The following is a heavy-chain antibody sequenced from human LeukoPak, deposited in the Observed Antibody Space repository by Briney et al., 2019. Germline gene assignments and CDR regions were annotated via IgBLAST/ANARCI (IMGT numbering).Heavy chain of an antibody. CDR1: GGSFSSDIYH. J-gene: IGHJ4*02. CDR2: NGNA. CDR3: ATYYVCFWGRGH. V-gene: IGHV4-61*03. D-gene: IGHD3-16*01. Sequence: SETLSLTCIVSGGSFSSDIYHWSWIRQAPGKGLEWIGHNGNANYNPSLQSRATISIDTSKNHFTLSLNSVTAADTAVYYCATYYVCFWGRGHWGPGTLVTVSS.